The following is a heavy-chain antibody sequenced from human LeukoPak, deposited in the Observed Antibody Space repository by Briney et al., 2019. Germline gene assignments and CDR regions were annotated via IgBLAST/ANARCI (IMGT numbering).Heavy chain of an antibody. V-gene: IGHV3-30-3*01. J-gene: IGHJ6*02. CDR2: ISHDGSNK. Sequence: GRSLRLSCAASGFTFSSYPMHWVRQAPGKGLEWVAVISHDGSNKYYADSVKGRFTIPRDNSKNTLYVQMNSLRPEDTAVYYCARDRGATYYYYAMDVWGQGTTVTVSS. CDR3: ARDRGATYYYYAMDV. CDR1: GFTFSSYP.